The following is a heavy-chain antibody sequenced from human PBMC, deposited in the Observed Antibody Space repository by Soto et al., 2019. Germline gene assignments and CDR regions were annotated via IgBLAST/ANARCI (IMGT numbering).Heavy chain of an antibody. CDR1: GGSISSYY. J-gene: IGHJ4*02. Sequence: PSETLSLTCTVSGGSISSYYWSWIRQPPGKGLEWIGYIYYSGSTNYNPSLKSRVTISVDTSKNQFSLKLSSVTAADTAVYYCANLWFGDKAFDYWGQGTLVTVSS. D-gene: IGHD3-10*01. CDR2: IYYSGST. CDR3: ANLWFGDKAFDY. V-gene: IGHV4-59*01.